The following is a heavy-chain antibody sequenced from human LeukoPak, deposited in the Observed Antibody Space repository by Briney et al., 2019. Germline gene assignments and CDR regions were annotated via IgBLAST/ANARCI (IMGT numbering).Heavy chain of an antibody. CDR1: GGSISSSSYY. CDR3: ARHRPYCGGDSYRYYFDY. V-gene: IGHV4-39*01. CDR2: IYYSGST. D-gene: IGHD2-21*02. Sequence: SETLSLTCTVSGGSISSSSYYWGWIRQPPGKGLEWIGSIYYSGSTYYNPSLKSRVTISVDTSKNQFSLKLSSVTAADTAVYYCARHRPYCGGDSYRYYFDYWGQGTLVTVSS. J-gene: IGHJ4*02.